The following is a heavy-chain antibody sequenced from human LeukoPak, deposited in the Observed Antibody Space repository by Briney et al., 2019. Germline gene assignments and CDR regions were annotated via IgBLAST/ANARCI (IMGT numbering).Heavy chain of an antibody. D-gene: IGHD2-2*01. CDR2: IYTSGST. CDR3: ARDVVAARGSFDY. V-gene: IGHV4-4*07. Sequence: SETLSLTCTVSGDSISGFYWSWIRQAAGKGLEWIGHIYTSGSTNYNPSLKSRVTMSVDMSKNQFSLKLRSVTAADTAVYYCARDVVAARGSFDYWGQGTLVTVSS. CDR1: GDSISGFY. J-gene: IGHJ4*02.